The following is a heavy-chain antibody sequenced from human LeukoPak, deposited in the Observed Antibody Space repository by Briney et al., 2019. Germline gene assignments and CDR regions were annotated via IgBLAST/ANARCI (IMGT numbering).Heavy chain of an antibody. J-gene: IGHJ3*02. Sequence: PSETLSLTCTVSGGSISSYYWSWIRQPPGKGLEWIGYIYYSGSTNYNPSLKSRVTISVDTSKNQFSLKLSSVTAADTAVYYCARTAGRFDIWGQGTMVTVSS. V-gene: IGHV4-59*01. CDR3: ARTAGRFDI. CDR1: GGSISSYY. D-gene: IGHD3-10*01. CDR2: IYYSGST.